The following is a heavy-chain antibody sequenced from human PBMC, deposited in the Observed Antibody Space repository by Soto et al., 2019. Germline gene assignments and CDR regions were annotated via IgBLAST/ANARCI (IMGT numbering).Heavy chain of an antibody. J-gene: IGHJ3*02. D-gene: IGHD1-26*01. CDR3: TSREIGDAFDI. CDR2: IIPILGAP. Sequence: QVLLVQSGAEVNKPGSSVKVSCKVSGGSFRRYAISWLRQAPGQGLEWMGGIIPILGAPNYAQKFQDSVTTTADKSTSTTYMERSSLRSEDAAVYYCTSREIGDAFDIWGHGTMVPVSS. CDR1: GGSFRRYA. V-gene: IGHV1-69*06.